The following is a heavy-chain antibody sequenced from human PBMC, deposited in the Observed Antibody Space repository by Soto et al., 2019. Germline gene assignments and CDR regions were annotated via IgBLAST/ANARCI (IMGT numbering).Heavy chain of an antibody. D-gene: IGHD3-16*02. CDR2: IYYSGST. CDR1: GGSISSGGYY. Sequence: SETLSLTCTVSGGSISSGGYYWSWIRQHPGKGLEWIGYIYYSGSTYYNPSLKSQVTISVDTSKNQFSMKLSSVTAADTALFYCARATRYDYIWGSYRPYDYWGQGTLVTVSS. J-gene: IGHJ4*02. CDR3: ARATRYDYIWGSYRPYDY. V-gene: IGHV4-31*01.